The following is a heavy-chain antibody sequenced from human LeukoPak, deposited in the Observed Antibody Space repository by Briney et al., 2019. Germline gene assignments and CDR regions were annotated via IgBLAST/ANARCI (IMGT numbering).Heavy chain of an antibody. CDR3: ARSPLYGGSWSQNWFDP. CDR2: IYSGGST. J-gene: IGHJ5*02. D-gene: IGHD2-15*01. Sequence: GGSLRLSCAASGFTVSSNYMSWVRQAPGKGLEWVSVIYSGGSTYYAGSVKGRFTISKDNSKNTLYLQMNSLRAEDTAVYYCARSPLYGGSWSQNWFDPWGQGTLVTVSS. V-gene: IGHV3-66*02. CDR1: GFTVSSNY.